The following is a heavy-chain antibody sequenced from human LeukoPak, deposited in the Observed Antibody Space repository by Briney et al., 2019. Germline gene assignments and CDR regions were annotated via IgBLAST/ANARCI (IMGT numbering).Heavy chain of an antibody. CDR1: GGSISSSSYY. CDR2: IYYSGST. Sequence: PSETLSLTCTVSGGSISSSSYYWGWIRQPPGKGLEWIGSIYYSGSTYYNPSLKSRVTISVDTSKNQFSLKLSSVTAADTAVYYWTLLGYCSSTGCFRPPSYCDYWGQGTLVTVSA. CDR3: TLLGYCSSTGCFRPPSYCDY. J-gene: IGHJ4*02. V-gene: IGHV4-39*01. D-gene: IGHD2-2*01.